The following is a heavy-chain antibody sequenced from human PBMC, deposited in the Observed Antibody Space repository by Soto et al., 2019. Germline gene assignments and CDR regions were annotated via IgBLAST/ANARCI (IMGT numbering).Heavy chain of an antibody. V-gene: IGHV1-69*13. CDR3: ARASIAASRGGWSDDVPYYYYGMHX. CDR2: IIPIFGTA. D-gene: IGHD6-6*01. J-gene: IGHJ6*02. Sequence: SVKVSCKASGGTFSSYAISWVRQAPGQGLEWMGVIIPIFGTANYAQKFQGRVTITADESTSTAYMELSSLRSEDTAVYYCARASIAASRGGWSDDVPYYYYGMHXSGQGTLVPVS. CDR1: GGTFSSYA.